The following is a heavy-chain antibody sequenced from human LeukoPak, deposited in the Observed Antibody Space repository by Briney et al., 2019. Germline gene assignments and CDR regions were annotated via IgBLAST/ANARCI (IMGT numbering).Heavy chain of an antibody. CDR3: ARDLDCSGGSCYTRSYYYYGMDV. V-gene: IGHV1-46*01. D-gene: IGHD2-15*01. J-gene: IGHJ6*04. Sequence: ASVKVSCKASGYTFTSYYMHWVRQAPGQGLEWMGIINPSGGSTSYAQKFQGRVTMTRDTSTSTVYMELSSLRSEDTAVYYCARDLDCSGGSCYTRSYYYYGMDVWGKGTTATVSS. CDR2: INPSGGST. CDR1: GYTFTSYY.